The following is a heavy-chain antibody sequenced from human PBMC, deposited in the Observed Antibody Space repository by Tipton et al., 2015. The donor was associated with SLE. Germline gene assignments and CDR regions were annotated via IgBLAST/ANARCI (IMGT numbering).Heavy chain of an antibody. Sequence: TLSLTCTVSGGSISSSTYYWGWIRQPPGKGLEWIGTIYYSGSTYYNPSLKSRVTISVDTSKNQFSLRLNSVTAADTALYYCARQRLRYSSRWSPNWFDPWGQGTLVTVSS. CDR3: ARQRLRYSSRWSPNWFDP. V-gene: IGHV4-39*01. J-gene: IGHJ5*02. D-gene: IGHD6-13*01. CDR1: GGSISSSTYY. CDR2: IYYSGST.